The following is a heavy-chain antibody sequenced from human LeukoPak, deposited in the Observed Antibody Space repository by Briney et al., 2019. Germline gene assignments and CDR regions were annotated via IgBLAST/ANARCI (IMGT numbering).Heavy chain of an antibody. CDR2: IYSGGSP. CDR3: ARKLGTVDDY. D-gene: IGHD7-27*01. J-gene: IGHJ4*02. V-gene: IGHV3-53*01. CDR1: GFTVSTIY. Sequence: PGGSLRLSCAASGFTVSTIYMSWVRQSPGKGLEWVSVIYSGGSPYYADSVKGRFTISRDNSKNTLYLQMNSLRVEDTAMYYCARKLGTVDDYWGQGTLVTVSS.